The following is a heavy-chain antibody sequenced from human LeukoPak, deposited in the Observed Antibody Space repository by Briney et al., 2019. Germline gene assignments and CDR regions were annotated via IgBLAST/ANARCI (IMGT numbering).Heavy chain of an antibody. Sequence: GGSLRLSCAASGFTFSSSAMSWVRQAPGKGLEWVSAISNNGGYTYYADSVQGRFTISRDDSKNTLYLQMDSLRAEDTAVYYCARDSVGVPTDFDYWGQGTLVTVSS. CDR1: GFTFSSSA. CDR2: ISNNGGYT. V-gene: IGHV3-23*01. J-gene: IGHJ4*02. CDR3: ARDSVGVPTDFDY. D-gene: IGHD1-26*01.